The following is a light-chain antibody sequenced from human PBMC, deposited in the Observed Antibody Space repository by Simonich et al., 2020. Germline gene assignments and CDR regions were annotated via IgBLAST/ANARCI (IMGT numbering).Light chain of an antibody. CDR1: SGHSSYA. CDR3: QTWGTGIQV. CDR2: LNSDGSL. J-gene: IGLJ3*02. Sequence: QLVLTQSPSASASLGASVKLTCTLSSGHSSYAIAWHQQQPEKGPRYLMKLNSDGSLSKGDGIPDRFSVSSSGAERYLTSSSLQSEDEADYYCQTWGTGIQVFGGGTKLTVL. V-gene: IGLV4-69*01.